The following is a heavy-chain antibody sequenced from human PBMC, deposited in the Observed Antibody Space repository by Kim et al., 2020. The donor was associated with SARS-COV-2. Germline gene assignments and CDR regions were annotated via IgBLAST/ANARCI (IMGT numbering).Heavy chain of an antibody. CDR1: GFTFSDYY. CDR3: ARVGRGYSYGYSTPDAFDI. D-gene: IGHD5-18*01. J-gene: IGHJ3*02. Sequence: GGSLRLSCAASGFTFSDYYMSWIRQAPGKGLEWVSYISSSGSTIYYADSVKGRFTISRDNAKNSLYLQMNSLRAEDTAVYYCARVGRGYSYGYSTPDAFDIWGQGTMVTVSS. CDR2: ISSSGSTI. V-gene: IGHV3-11*01.